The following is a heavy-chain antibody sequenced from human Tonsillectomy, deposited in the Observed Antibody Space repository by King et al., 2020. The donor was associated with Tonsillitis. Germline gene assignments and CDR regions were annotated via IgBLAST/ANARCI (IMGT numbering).Heavy chain of an antibody. CDR3: ARGPNGGNLLFHV. Sequence: QLQESGPGLVKPSEILSLTCTVSGGSISSYHWSWIRQPPGKGLEWIGYIFGNGNTNYNPSLKSRVTMSVDTSKNQFSLRLRSVTAADTAVYYCARGPNGGNLLFHVWGQGTMVTVSS. V-gene: IGHV4-59*01. D-gene: IGHD4-23*01. CDR1: GGSISSYH. CDR2: IFGNGNT. J-gene: IGHJ3*01.